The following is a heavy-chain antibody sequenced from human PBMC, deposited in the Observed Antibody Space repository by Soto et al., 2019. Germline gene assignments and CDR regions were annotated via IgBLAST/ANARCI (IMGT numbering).Heavy chain of an antibody. D-gene: IGHD2-15*01. CDR1: GGSISSYY. V-gene: IGHV4-4*07. CDR3: ARALDCSGGSCYDIDY. CDR2: IYTSGST. Sequence: LSLTCTVSGGSISSYYWSWIRQPAGKGLEWIGRIYTSGSTNYNPSLKSRVTMSVDTSKNQFSLKLSSVTAADTAVYYCARALDCSGGSCYDIDYWGQGTLVTVSS. J-gene: IGHJ4*02.